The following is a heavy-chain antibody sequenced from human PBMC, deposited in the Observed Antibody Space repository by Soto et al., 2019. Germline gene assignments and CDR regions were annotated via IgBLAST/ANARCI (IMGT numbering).Heavy chain of an antibody. J-gene: IGHJ5*02. CDR3: AREVNSSPARAQNWFDP. D-gene: IGHD6-13*01. Sequence: SETLSLTCSVSGDSINSDKYYWGWIRQPPGKGLEWIGSIYFRGNTYYNPSLKTRVTISLDKSKNQFSLKMNSVTAADSAVYYCAREVNSSPARAQNWFDPWGQGTLVTVSS. CDR1: GDSINSDKYY. CDR2: IYFRGNT. V-gene: IGHV4-39*07.